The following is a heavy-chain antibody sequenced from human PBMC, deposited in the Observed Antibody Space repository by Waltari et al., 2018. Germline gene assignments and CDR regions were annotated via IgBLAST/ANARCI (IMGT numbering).Heavy chain of an antibody. V-gene: IGHV3-30*01. CDR1: GFTFSSYA. J-gene: IGHJ5*02. Sequence: QVQLVESGGGVVQPGRSLRLYCAASGFTFSSYAMHWVRQAPGKGREWVAVKSNDGSNKYDADSVKGRFTISRDNSKNTLYLQMNSLRTEDTAVYYCARDPDTRYGDQGGFDAWGQGTLVTVSS. D-gene: IGHD4-17*01. CDR2: KSNDGSNK. CDR3: ARDPDTRYGDQGGFDA.